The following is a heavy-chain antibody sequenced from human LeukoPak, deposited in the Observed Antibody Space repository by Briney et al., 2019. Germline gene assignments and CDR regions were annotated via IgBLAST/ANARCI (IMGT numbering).Heavy chain of an antibody. V-gene: IGHV1-18*01. Sequence: ASVKVSCKASGYTFTSYGISWVRQAPGQGLEWMGWISAYNGNTNYAQKLQGRVTMTTDTSTSTAYMELRSLRSDDTAVYYCAKDQLREYYYGSGSYNYWGQGTLVTVSS. CDR3: AKDQLREYYYGSGSYNY. CDR1: GYTFTSYG. CDR2: ISAYNGNT. D-gene: IGHD3-10*01. J-gene: IGHJ4*02.